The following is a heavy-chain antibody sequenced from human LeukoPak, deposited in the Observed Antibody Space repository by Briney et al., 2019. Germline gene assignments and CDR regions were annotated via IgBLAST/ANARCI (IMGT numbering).Heavy chain of an antibody. Sequence: PGGSLRLSCAASGFTFSSYAMSWVRQAPGKGLEWVSAISGSGGSTYYADSVKGRFAISRDNSKNTLYLQMNSLRAEDTAVYYCAKFGIVVVPAALDVWGQGTTVTVSS. CDR1: GFTFSSYA. J-gene: IGHJ6*02. CDR2: ISGSGGST. V-gene: IGHV3-23*01. D-gene: IGHD2-2*01. CDR3: AKFGIVVVPAALDV.